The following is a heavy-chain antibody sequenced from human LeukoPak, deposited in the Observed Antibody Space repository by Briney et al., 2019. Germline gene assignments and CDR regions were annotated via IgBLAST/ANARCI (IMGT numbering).Heavy chain of an antibody. Sequence: SGTLSLTCVVSGGSISSSHWWSWVRQPPGKGLEWIGEINHSGSTNYNPSLKSRVTISVDTSKNQFSLKLSSVTAADTAVYYCARRKSSYYDIKHFDYWGQGTLVTVSS. J-gene: IGHJ4*02. CDR3: ARRKSSYYDIKHFDY. CDR2: INHSGST. D-gene: IGHD3-9*01. V-gene: IGHV4-4*02. CDR1: GGSISSSHW.